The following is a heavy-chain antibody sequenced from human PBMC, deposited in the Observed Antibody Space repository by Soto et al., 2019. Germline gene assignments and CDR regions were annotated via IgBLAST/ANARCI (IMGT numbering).Heavy chain of an antibody. J-gene: IGHJ4*02. D-gene: IGHD6-19*01. Sequence: PSETLSLTCTVSGVSINDYYWPWIRQPPGKGLEWIGYLFYTGSTNYNPSLKSRVTISGDKSKNQFSLRLSSVTAADTAVYYCARVGSSGWSPDYWGQGTLVTVSS. CDR1: GVSINDYY. V-gene: IGHV4-59*13. CDR2: LFYTGST. CDR3: ARVGSSGWSPDY.